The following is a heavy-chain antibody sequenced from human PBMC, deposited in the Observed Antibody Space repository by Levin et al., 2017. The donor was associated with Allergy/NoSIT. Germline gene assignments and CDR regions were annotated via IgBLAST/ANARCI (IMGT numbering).Heavy chain of an antibody. D-gene: IGHD1-26*01. J-gene: IGHJ4*02. V-gene: IGHV1-69*04. CDR3: ARVRRRGSYEFDY. CDR1: GGTFSSYP. CDR2: IIPILGIA. Sequence: SVKVSCKASGGTFSSYPISWVRQAPGQGLEWMGRIIPILGIANYAQKFQGRVTITADKSTSTAYMELSSLRSEDTAVYYCARVRRRGSYEFDYWGQGTLVTVSS.